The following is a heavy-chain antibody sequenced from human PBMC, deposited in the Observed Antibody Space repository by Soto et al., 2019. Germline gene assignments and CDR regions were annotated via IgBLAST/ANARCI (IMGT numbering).Heavy chain of an antibody. J-gene: IGHJ4*02. CDR1: GGTFSSYA. CDR3: ARRGSGSYYQFDY. D-gene: IGHD3-10*01. Sequence: SVKVSCKASGGTFSSYAISWVRQAPGQGLEWMGGIIPIFGTANYAQKFQGRVTITADESTSTAYMELSSLRSEDTAVYYCARRGSGSYYQFDYWGQGTLVTVSS. CDR2: IIPIFGTA. V-gene: IGHV1-69*13.